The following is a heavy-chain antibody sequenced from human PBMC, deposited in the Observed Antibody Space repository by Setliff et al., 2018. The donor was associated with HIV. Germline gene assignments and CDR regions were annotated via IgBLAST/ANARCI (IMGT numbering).Heavy chain of an antibody. D-gene: IGHD5-12*01. J-gene: IGHJ6*03. CDR1: GGSISSATHY. V-gene: IGHV4-39*01. CDR3: ARLHPGGYDPYYYNYYMDV. CDR2: IFYSGSS. Sequence: SETLSLTCTVSGGSISSATHYWGWIRQPPGKGLAWIGSIFYSGSSHYNPSLKSRAIISVDTSKNRFSLRLSSVTAADTAVYYCARLHPGGYDPYYYNYYMDVWGRGTTVTVS.